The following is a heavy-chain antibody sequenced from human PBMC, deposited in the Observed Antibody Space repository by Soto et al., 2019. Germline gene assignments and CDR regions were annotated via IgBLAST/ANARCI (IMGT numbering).Heavy chain of an antibody. J-gene: IGHJ3*02. CDR2: IIPILGIA. CDR1: GGTFSSYT. Sequence: SVKVSCKASGGTFSSYTISWVRQAPGQGLEWMGRIIPILGIANYAQKFQGRVTITADKSTSTAYMELSSLRSEDTAVYYCARSYCSGGSCSGGDDAFDIWGQGAMVTVSS. D-gene: IGHD2-15*01. V-gene: IGHV1-69*02. CDR3: ARSYCSGGSCSGGDDAFDI.